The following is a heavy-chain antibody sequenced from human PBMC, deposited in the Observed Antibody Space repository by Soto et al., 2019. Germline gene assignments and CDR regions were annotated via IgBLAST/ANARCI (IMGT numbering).Heavy chain of an antibody. D-gene: IGHD6-13*01. CDR1: GGSISSYY. J-gene: IGHJ3*02. Sequence: SQTLSLTCTGSGGSISSYYWSWIRQSPGKGLEGIGYIYYSGSTNYNPSLTSRVTISVDTSQNQFSLKLSSGTAAATAVDCCARGGGDACSSIKLHAFDIWEQGTMVTV. V-gene: IGHV4-59*01. CDR2: IYYSGST. CDR3: ARGGGDACSSIKLHAFDI.